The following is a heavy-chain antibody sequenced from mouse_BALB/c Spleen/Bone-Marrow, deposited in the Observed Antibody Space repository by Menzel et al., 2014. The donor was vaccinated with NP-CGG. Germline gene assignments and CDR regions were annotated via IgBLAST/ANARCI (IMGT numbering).Heavy chain of an antibody. J-gene: IGHJ3*01. CDR2: IDSANGNT. V-gene: IGHV14-3*02. CDR3: ARLDLFAY. CDR1: GFNIKDTY. Sequence: EVQLQESGAEPVKPGASVKLSCTASGFNIKDTYMHWVKQRPEQGLEWIGRIDSANGNTKYDPKFQGKATITADTSSNPAYLQLSSLTSEDTAVYYGARLDLFAYWAKGRWSLSLQ.